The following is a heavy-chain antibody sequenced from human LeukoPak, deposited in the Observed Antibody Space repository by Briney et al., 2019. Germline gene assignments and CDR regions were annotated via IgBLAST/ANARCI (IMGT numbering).Heavy chain of an antibody. CDR3: ARGFILLPDY. D-gene: IGHD3-10*01. Sequence: GGSLRLSCAASGFTFCSYGMHWVRQAPGKGLEWVAVISHDGSNKYYADSVKGRFTISRDNSKNTLYLQMNSLRAEDTAVYYCARGFILLPDYWGQGTLVTVSS. CDR1: GFTFCSYG. J-gene: IGHJ4*02. V-gene: IGHV3-30*03. CDR2: ISHDGSNK.